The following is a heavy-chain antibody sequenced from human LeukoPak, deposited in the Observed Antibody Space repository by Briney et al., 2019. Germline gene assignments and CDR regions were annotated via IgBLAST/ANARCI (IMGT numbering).Heavy chain of an antibody. CDR3: ARSPLQYCSGGSCFFDH. CDR1: GFTFDDYG. Sequence: GGSLRLSCAASGFTFDDYGMSWVRHAPGKGLEWVSGINWNGDSTVYADSVQGRFTISRDNAKNSLYLQMNSLRAEDTGVYYCARSPLQYCSGGSCFFDHWGQGTVVTVSS. D-gene: IGHD2-15*01. V-gene: IGHV3-20*04. J-gene: IGHJ4*02. CDR2: INWNGDST.